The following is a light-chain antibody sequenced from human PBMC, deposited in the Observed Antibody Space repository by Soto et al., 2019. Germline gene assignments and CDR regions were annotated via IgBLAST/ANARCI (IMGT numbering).Light chain of an antibody. V-gene: IGLV2-8*01. CDR1: SSDVGAYNY. Sequence: QSALTQPPSASGSPGQSVTISCTGTSSDVGAYNYVCWYQQHPGKAPKLNISEVTKRPSGVPDRFSGSKSGNTASLTVTGLQAEDEADYYCSSYAGSNNPWVFGGGTQLTVL. J-gene: IGLJ3*02. CDR2: EVT. CDR3: SSYAGSNNPWV.